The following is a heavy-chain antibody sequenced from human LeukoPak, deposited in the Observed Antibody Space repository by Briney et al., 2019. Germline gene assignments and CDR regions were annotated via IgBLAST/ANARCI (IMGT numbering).Heavy chain of an antibody. D-gene: IGHD4-17*01. CDR1: GYTFTTYW. CDR3: AARARDYGDFDFDY. V-gene: IGHV5-10-1*01. CDR2: IDPSDSYT. Sequence: GESLKISCKGSGYTFTTYWIGWVRQVPGKGLEWMGRIDPSDSYTNYSPSFQGHVTISADKSISTAYLQWSSLKASDTAMYYCAARARDYGDFDFDYWGQGTLVTVSS. J-gene: IGHJ4*02.